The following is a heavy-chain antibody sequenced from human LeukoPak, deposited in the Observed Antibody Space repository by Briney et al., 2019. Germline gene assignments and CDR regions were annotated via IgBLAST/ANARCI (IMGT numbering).Heavy chain of an antibody. Sequence: PGRSLRLSCAASGFTFSSYAMHWVRQAPGKGLEWVAVISYDGSNKYYADSVKGRFTISRDNSKNTLYLQINSLRAEDTAVYYCAREITIFGVDPFDYWGQGTLVTVSS. V-gene: IGHV3-30-3*01. J-gene: IGHJ4*02. CDR2: ISYDGSNK. CDR3: AREITIFGVDPFDY. D-gene: IGHD3-3*01. CDR1: GFTFSSYA.